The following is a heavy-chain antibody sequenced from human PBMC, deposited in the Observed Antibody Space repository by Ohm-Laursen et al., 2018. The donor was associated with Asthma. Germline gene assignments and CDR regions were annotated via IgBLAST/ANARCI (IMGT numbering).Heavy chain of an antibody. D-gene: IGHD3-9*01. CDR2: ISVGGSK. CDR1: GYTFSRYS. Sequence: SLRLSCAASGYTFSRYSIHWVRQIPGKGLEWVSGISVGGSKYYGDSVKGRFTVSRDNSKSTLYLHMNSVRAEDTAVYYCAKDDTTYSDILTGYSDYWGQGTLVTVSS. CDR3: AKDDTTYSDILTGYSDY. J-gene: IGHJ4*02. V-gene: IGHV3-23*01.